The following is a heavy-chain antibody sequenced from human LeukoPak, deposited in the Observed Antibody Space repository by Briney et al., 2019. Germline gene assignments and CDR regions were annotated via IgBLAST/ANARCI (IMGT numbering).Heavy chain of an antibody. V-gene: IGHV4-59*08. J-gene: IGHJ4*02. CDR2: IYYSGST. CDR1: GGSISSYY. D-gene: IGHD3-22*01. Sequence: PSETLSLTCAVSGGSISSYYWSWIRQPPGKGLEWIGYIYYSGSTNYNPSRKSRVTISVDTSKNQFSLKLSSVTAADTAVYYCARCWGYYYDSSGYRLTAIEDWGQGTLVTVSS. CDR3: ARCWGYYYDSSGYRLTAIED.